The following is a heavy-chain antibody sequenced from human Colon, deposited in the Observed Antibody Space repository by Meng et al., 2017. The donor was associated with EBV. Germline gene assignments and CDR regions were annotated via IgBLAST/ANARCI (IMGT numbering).Heavy chain of an antibody. CDR2: IYYSGST. CDR3: ARVSSGWDYFDY. V-gene: IGHV4-31*03. D-gene: IGHD6-19*01. CDR1: DGPFSSGGYY. J-gene: IGHJ4*02. Sequence: APDPGTVNVLQPLSPTRTRADGPFSSGGYYWTLMRQHPGKGLEWFGHIYYSGSTFYNPSLKRRVSISIATSKNQFSLNLRSVTAADTAVYYCARVSSGWDYFDYWGQGTLVTVSS.